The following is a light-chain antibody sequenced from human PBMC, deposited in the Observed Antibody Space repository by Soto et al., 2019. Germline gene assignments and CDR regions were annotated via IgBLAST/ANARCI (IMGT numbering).Light chain of an antibody. CDR1: GIGGKG. V-gene: IGLV3-21*02. CDR3: QVWDANSDHLV. Sequence: SYELTQPPSVSVAPGQTARVTCGGNGIGGKGVHWYQQKPGHAPLLVVYDDTDRPSGIPERISGSKSGNTATLTIRRVEAGDEADYYCQVWDANSDHLVFGGETQLTVL. CDR2: DDT. J-gene: IGLJ2*01.